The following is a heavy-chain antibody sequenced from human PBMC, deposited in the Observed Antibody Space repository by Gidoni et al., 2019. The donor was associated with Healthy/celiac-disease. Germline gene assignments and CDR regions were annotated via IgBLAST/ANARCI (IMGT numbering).Heavy chain of an antibody. Sequence: QVQLQQWGAGLLKPSETLSLTCAVYGGSFSGYYWSWIRQPPGKGLEWIGEINHSGSTNYNPSLKSRVTISVDTSKNQFSLKLSSVTAADTAVYYCASHIVVVPAATMQEYYYYYGMDVWGQGTTVTVSS. D-gene: IGHD2-2*01. CDR1: GGSFSGYY. CDR2: INHSGST. CDR3: ASHIVVVPAATMQEYYYYYGMDV. V-gene: IGHV4-34*01. J-gene: IGHJ6*02.